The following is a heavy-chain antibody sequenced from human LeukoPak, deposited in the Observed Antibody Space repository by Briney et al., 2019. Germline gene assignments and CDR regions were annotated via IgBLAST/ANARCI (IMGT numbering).Heavy chain of an antibody. J-gene: IGHJ4*02. D-gene: IGHD4-11*01. CDR3: ARGVITTGDFDY. CDR2: INHSGST. CDR1: GGSFSGYY. V-gene: IGHV4-34*01. Sequence: SETLSLTCAVYGGSFSGYYWSWIRQPPGKGLEWIGEINHSGSTNYNPSLKSRVTISVDTSKNQFSLKLSSVTAADTAVYYCARGVITTGDFDYWGQGTLVTVSS.